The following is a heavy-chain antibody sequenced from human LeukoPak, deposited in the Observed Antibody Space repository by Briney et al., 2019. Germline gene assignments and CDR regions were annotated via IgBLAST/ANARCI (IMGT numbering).Heavy chain of an antibody. D-gene: IGHD3-16*02. J-gene: IGHJ4*02. Sequence: GGSLRLSCAASGFTFSSYAMHWVRQAPGKGLEWVAVISYDGNKKYYADSVKGRLTISRDNSKNTLYLQMNSLRAEDTAVYYCARDYLWGSYRYTPLDYWGQGTLVTVSS. CDR3: ARDYLWGSYRYTPLDY. CDR1: GFTFSSYA. CDR2: ISYDGNKK. V-gene: IGHV3-30*04.